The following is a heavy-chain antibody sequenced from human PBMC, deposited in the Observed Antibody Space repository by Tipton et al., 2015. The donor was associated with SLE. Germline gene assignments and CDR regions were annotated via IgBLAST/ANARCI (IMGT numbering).Heavy chain of an antibody. J-gene: IGHJ6*02. CDR1: GGSISSYY. Sequence: TLSLTCTVSGGSISSYYWSWIRQPPGKGLEWIGYIYYSGSTNYNPSLKSRVTISVDPSKNQFSLKLSSVTAADTAMYYCARERAYYDFWSGYPDYYYYGMDVWGQGTTVTVSS. D-gene: IGHD3-3*01. V-gene: IGHV4-59*01. CDR2: IYYSGST. CDR3: ARERAYYDFWSGYPDYYYYGMDV.